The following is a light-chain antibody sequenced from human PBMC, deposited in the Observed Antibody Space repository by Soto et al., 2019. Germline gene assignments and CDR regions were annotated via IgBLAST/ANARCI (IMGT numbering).Light chain of an antibody. J-gene: IGKJ4*01. CDR2: DAS. CDR3: RQYGRSLGFA. Sequence: EIVMTQSPATLSVSPGGRATLSCRASQSISDTLAWYQQKPGQAPRLLIYDASNRATGVPARFSGSGSGTDFTLTISRLEPEDFAVYYCRQYGRSLGFAFGGGTKVDIK. V-gene: IGKV3-20*01. CDR1: QSISDT.